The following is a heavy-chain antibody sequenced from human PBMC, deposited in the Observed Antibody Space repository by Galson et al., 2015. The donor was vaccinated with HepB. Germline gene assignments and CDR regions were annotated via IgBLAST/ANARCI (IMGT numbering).Heavy chain of an antibody. D-gene: IGHD3-10*01. J-gene: IGHJ4*02. V-gene: IGHV1-2*06. CDR2: INPNSGGT. CDR1: GYTFTGYY. Sequence: SVKVSCKASGYTFTGYYMHWVRQAPGQGLEWVGRINPNSGGTNHAQKFQGRVTMTSDTSISTAYMELSRLRSDDTAVFYCARDLGTVYGSGSYYLDYWGQGNLVTVSS. CDR3: ARDLGTVYGSGSYYLDY.